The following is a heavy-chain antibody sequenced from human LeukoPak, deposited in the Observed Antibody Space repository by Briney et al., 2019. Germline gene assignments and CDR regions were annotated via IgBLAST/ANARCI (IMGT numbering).Heavy chain of an antibody. Sequence: GASVKVSCKASGYTFTGYYMHWVRQAPGQGLEWMGWINPNSGGTNYAQKFQGRVTMTRDTSISTAYMELSRLRSDDTAVYYCARDTEFGSGWYTPPWYFDLWGRGTLVTVSS. CDR2: INPNSGGT. D-gene: IGHD6-19*01. V-gene: IGHV1-2*02. J-gene: IGHJ2*01. CDR1: GYTFTGYY. CDR3: ARDTEFGSGWYTPPWYFDL.